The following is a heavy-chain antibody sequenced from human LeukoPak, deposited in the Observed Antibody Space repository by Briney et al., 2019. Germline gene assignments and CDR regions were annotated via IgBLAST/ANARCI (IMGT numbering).Heavy chain of an antibody. CDR2: TSSSGYTR. D-gene: IGHD6-19*01. CDR1: GFTFSSYE. Sequence: PGGSLRLPCAASGFTFSSYEMNWVRQAPGKGLEWVSYTSSSGYTRYYADSVKGRFTISRDNAKNSLYLQMNSLRAEDTAVYYCARVGQWLVNYWGRGTLVTVSS. V-gene: IGHV3-48*03. CDR3: ARVGQWLVNY. J-gene: IGHJ4*02.